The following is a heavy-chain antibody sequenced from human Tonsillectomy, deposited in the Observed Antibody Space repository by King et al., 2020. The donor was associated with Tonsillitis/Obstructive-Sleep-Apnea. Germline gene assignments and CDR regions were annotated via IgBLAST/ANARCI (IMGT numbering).Heavy chain of an antibody. CDR3: ARTDYYDSSGYYPFDY. Sequence: QLQESGPGLVKPSETLSLTCTVSGGSISSSSYYWGWIRQPPGQGLEWIGSIYYSGSTYYNPSLKSRVTISVDTSKNQFSLKLRSVTAADTAVYYCARTDYYDSSGYYPFDYWGQGTLVTVSS. CDR1: GGSISSSSYY. J-gene: IGHJ4*02. CDR2: IYYSGST. D-gene: IGHD3-22*01. V-gene: IGHV4-39*01.